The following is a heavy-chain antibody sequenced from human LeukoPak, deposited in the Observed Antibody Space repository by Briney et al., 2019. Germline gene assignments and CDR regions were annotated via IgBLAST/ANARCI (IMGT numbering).Heavy chain of an antibody. Sequence: SETLSLTCAVYGWSFSGYYWSWIRQPPGKGLEWIGEINHSGSTNYNPSLKSRVTISVDTSKNQFSLKLSSVTAADTAVYYCARVARAKRYGSGSYYNGFFDYWGQGTLVTVSS. V-gene: IGHV4-34*01. CDR2: INHSGST. CDR1: GWSFSGYY. J-gene: IGHJ4*02. D-gene: IGHD3-10*01. CDR3: ARVARAKRYGSGSYYNGFFDY.